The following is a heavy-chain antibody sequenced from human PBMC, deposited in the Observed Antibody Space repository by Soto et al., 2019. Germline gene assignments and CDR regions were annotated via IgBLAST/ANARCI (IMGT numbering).Heavy chain of an antibody. Sequence: SVKVSCKASGGTFSSYAISWVRQAPGQGLEWMGGIIPIFGTANYAQKFQGRVTITADESTSTAYMELSSLRSEDTAVYYCARYPLRYFDCHPPLAPCYYYYGMDVWGQGTTVTFSS. D-gene: IGHD3-9*01. CDR2: IIPIFGTA. CDR3: ARYPLRYFDCHPPLAPCYYYYGMDV. V-gene: IGHV1-69*13. CDR1: GGTFSSYA. J-gene: IGHJ6*02.